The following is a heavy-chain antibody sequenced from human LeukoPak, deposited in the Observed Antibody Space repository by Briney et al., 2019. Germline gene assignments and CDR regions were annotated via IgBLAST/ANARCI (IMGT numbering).Heavy chain of an antibody. J-gene: IGHJ4*02. CDR1: GESFSGDY. V-gene: IGHV4-34*01. CDR2: INRSGST. CDR3: ARGVGSTEDY. Sequence: SETLSLTCAVYGESFSGDYWSWVRQPPGKGLEWIAEINRSGSTNYNPSLKSRVTISMDTSKNQFSLRLSSVTAADTSLYYCARGVGSTEDYWGQGTLVTVSS. D-gene: IGHD3-10*01.